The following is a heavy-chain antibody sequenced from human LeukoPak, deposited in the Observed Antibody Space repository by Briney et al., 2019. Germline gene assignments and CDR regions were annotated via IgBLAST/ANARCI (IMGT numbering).Heavy chain of an antibody. Sequence: SETLSLTCAVSGYSISSGYYWGWIRQPPGKGLEWIGSIYHSGSTYYNPSLKGRVTISVDTSKNQFSLNLSSVTAADTAVYYCARVDSSSFDYWGQGTLVTVSS. D-gene: IGHD6-13*01. CDR3: ARVDSSSFDY. CDR1: GYSISSGYY. V-gene: IGHV4-38-2*01. CDR2: IYHSGST. J-gene: IGHJ4*02.